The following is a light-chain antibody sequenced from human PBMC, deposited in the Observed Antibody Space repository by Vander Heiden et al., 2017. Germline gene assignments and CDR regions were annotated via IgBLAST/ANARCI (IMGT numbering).Light chain of an antibody. CDR2: EVS. V-gene: IGLV2-14*01. CDR3: SSYTSSPDVV. Sequence: QSALTQPASVSGSPGQSITISCTGTSSDVGGYNYVSWYQQNPGKAPKLMMYEVSNRPSGVSNRFSGSKSGNTASLTISGLQAEDEADYYCSSYTSSPDVVFGGGTKLTVL. J-gene: IGLJ2*01. CDR1: SSDVGGYNY.